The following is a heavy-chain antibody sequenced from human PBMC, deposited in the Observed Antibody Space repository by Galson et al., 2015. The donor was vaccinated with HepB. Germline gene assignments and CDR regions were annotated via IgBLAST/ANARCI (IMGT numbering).Heavy chain of an antibody. V-gene: IGHV1-18*01. CDR3: ARPTKAYCSGGSCSPFDY. CDR2: ISAYNGNT. J-gene: IGHJ4*02. D-gene: IGHD2-15*01. CDR1: GYTFRNYA. Sequence: SVKVSCKASGYTFRNYAISWVRQAPGQGLEWMGWISAYNGNTNYAQKLQGRVTMTTDTSTSTAYMELRSLRSDDTAVYYCARPTKAYCSGGSCSPFDYWGQGTLVTVSS.